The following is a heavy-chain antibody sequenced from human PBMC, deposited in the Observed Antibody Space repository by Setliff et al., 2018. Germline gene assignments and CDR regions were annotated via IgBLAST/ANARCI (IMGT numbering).Heavy chain of an antibody. Sequence: PSETLSLTCAVSGGSISSGSYYWSRIRQPPGKGLEWIGEISHSGSANYNPSLKSRVTMSVDTSKNQFSLNLNSVTAADTAVYYCRVWVDMIEVDSWAQGTLVTVSS. J-gene: IGHJ4*02. CDR2: ISHSGSA. V-gene: IGHV4-39*07. D-gene: IGHD3-22*01. CDR3: RVWVDMIEVDS. CDR1: GGSISSGSYY.